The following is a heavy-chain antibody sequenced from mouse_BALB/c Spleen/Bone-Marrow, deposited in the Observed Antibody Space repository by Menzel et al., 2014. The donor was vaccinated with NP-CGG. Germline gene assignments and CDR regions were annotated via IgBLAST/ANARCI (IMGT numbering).Heavy chain of an antibody. D-gene: IGHD4-1*01. J-gene: IGHJ3*01. CDR2: INPSNGRT. V-gene: IGHV1S81*02. CDR3: AGSELTGTTY. CDR1: GYTFTSYW. Sequence: QVQLKHSGAELVKPGASVKLSCKASGYTFTSYWMHWVKQRPGQGLERIGEINPSNGRTNYNEKFKSKATLTVDKSSSTAYMQLSSLTSEDSAVHFCAGSELTGTTYWGQGTLVTVSP.